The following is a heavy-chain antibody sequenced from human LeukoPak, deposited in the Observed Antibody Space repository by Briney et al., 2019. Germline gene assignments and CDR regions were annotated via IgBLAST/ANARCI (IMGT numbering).Heavy chain of an antibody. CDR2: ISSSSSYI. CDR3: ASSRLQGYSGYDYDDPYDY. V-gene: IGHV3-21*04. J-gene: IGHJ4*02. CDR1: GFTFSSYS. D-gene: IGHD5-12*01. Sequence: PGGSLRLSCAASGFTFSSYSMNWVRQAPGKGLEWVSSISSSSSYIYYADSVKGRFTISRDNAKNSLYLQMNSLRAEDTAVYYCASSRLQGYSGYDYDDPYDYWGQGTLVTVSS.